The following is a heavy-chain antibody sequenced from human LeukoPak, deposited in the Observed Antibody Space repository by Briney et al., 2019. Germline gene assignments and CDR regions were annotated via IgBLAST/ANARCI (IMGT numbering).Heavy chain of an antibody. D-gene: IGHD3-3*01. CDR3: ARDLLGGTRGYY. V-gene: IGHV1-46*01. CDR2: INPRGDIT. CDR1: GYTFTSYY. Sequence: GASVKVSCKASGYTFTSYYIHWVRQAPGQGLEWMGTINPRGDITNYAQKFQGRITMTSDTSTSTVYMELSSLRSEDTAVYYCARDLLGGTRGYYWGQGTLVTVSS. J-gene: IGHJ4*02.